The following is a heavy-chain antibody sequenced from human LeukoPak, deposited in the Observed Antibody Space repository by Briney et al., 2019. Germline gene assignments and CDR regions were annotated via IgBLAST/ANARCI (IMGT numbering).Heavy chain of an antibody. V-gene: IGHV4-59*01. CDR1: GGSISSYY. J-gene: IGHJ4*02. Sequence: SETLSLTCTVSGGSISSYYWSWIRQLPGKGLEWIGYIYYSGSTNYNPSLKSRVTISVDTSKNQFSLKLSSVTAADTAVYYCARGIPGLRWPLFDYWGQGTLVTVSS. CDR2: IYYSGST. CDR3: ARGIPGLRWPLFDY. D-gene: IGHD4-23*01.